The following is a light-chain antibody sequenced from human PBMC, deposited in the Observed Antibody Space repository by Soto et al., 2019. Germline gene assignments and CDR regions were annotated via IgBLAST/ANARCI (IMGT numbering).Light chain of an antibody. V-gene: IGKV3-15*01. CDR2: GAS. CDR3: QHDNNWHLT. CDR1: QSVSSN. Sequence: EIVMTQSPATLSVSPGERATLSCRASQSVSSNLAWYQQKPGQAPRLLIDGASTRATGIPARFSGSGSGTEFTLTISSMQSEDVAVYYCQHDNNWHLTFGGGTKVEIK. J-gene: IGKJ4*01.